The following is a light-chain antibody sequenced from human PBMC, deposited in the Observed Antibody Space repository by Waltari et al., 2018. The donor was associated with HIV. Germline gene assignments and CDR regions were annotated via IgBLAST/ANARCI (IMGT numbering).Light chain of an antibody. V-gene: IGKV1-12*01. Sequence: DTQMTQSPSSVSASVGDRVPTSCRASQSVGTSVAWYQQKPGRTPKLIIFEASRLQPGVPSRFSGSGSGTYFTLTISSLQPEDLATYYCQQADSFPHTFGQGT. CDR1: QSVGTS. CDR2: EAS. J-gene: IGKJ2*01. CDR3: QQADSFPHT.